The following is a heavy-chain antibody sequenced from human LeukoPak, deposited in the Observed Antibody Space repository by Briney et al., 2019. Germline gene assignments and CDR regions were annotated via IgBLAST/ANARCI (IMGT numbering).Heavy chain of an antibody. CDR1: GFTFSSYD. D-gene: IGHD5-12*01. CDR3: VRGTGYSAYDYDFDY. Sequence: GGSLRLSCAASGFTFSSYDMHWVRQPTGKGLEWVSAIGTAGVTYYPGSVKGRFTISRENAKNSLYLQMNSLRAGDTAVYYCVRGTGYSAYDYDFDYWGQGTLVTVSS. CDR2: IGTAGVT. V-gene: IGHV3-13*04. J-gene: IGHJ4*02.